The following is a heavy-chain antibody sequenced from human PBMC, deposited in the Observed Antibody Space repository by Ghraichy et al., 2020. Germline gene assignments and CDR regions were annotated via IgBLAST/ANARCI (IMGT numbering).Heavy chain of an antibody. V-gene: IGHV3-23*01. Sequence: GESLNISCAASGFTFSSYAMSWVRQAPGKGLEWVSAISGSGGSTYYADSVKGRFTISRDNSKNTLYLQMNSLRAEDTAVYYCAPGRSSDGFDYWGQGTLVTVSS. CDR3: APGRSSDGFDY. D-gene: IGHD2-2*01. CDR1: GFTFSSYA. CDR2: ISGSGGST. J-gene: IGHJ4*02.